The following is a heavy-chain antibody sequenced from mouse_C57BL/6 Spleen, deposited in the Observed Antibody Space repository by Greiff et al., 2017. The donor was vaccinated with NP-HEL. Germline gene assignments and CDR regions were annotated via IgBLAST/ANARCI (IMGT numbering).Heavy chain of an antibody. Sequence: QVQLQQSGAELVRPGASVKLSCKASGYTFTDYYINWVKQRPGQGLEWIARIYPGSGNTYYNEKFKGKATLTAEKSSSTAYMQLSSLTSEDSAVYFCARDGNYAYAMDDWGQGTSVTVSS. CDR1: GYTFTDYY. CDR2: IYPGSGNT. V-gene: IGHV1-76*01. J-gene: IGHJ4*01. D-gene: IGHD2-1*01. CDR3: ARDGNYAYAMDD.